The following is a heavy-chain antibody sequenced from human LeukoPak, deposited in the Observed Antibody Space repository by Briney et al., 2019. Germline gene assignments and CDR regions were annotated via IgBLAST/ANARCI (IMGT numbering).Heavy chain of an antibody. CDR3: ARRSWGNNWFDP. Sequence: SETLSLTCTVSGGSISSYYWSWIRQPPGKGLEWIGYIYYSGSTNYNPSLKSRVIISVDTSKNQFSLKLSSVTAADTAVYYCARRSWGNNWFDPWGQGTLVTVSS. J-gene: IGHJ5*02. CDR1: GGSISSYY. V-gene: IGHV4-59*08. CDR2: IYYSGST. D-gene: IGHD7-27*01.